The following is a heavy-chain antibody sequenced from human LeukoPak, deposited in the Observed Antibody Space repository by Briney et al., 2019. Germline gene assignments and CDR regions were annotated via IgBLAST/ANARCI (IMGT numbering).Heavy chain of an antibody. Sequence: GGSLRLSCAASGFTFSTYSMNWVRQAPGKGLEWVSSISSSISYIYYADSLKGRFTISRDNAKNSLYLQMNSLRAEDTAVYYCARSPGSTWSFDYWGQGTLVTVSS. CDR2: ISSSISYI. J-gene: IGHJ4*02. CDR1: GFTFSTYS. D-gene: IGHD6-13*01. CDR3: ARSPGSTWSFDY. V-gene: IGHV3-21*01.